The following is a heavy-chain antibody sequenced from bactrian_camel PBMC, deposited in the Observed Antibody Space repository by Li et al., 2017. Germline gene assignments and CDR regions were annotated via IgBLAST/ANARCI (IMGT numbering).Heavy chain of an antibody. CDR3: GKDVPKWAAEY. V-gene: IGHV3S55*01. D-gene: IGHD3*01. Sequence: HVQLVESGGGSVQTGGSLRLSCVVSGHSRGSNCVGSYRLPPGRAPAEREGIAAIRRDGGETWYADSVKGRFTISRDNAANTLYLQMNSLKADDTALYYCGKDVPKWAAEYWGQGTQVTVS. J-gene: IGHJ4*01. CDR2: IRRDGGET. CDR1: GHSRGSNC.